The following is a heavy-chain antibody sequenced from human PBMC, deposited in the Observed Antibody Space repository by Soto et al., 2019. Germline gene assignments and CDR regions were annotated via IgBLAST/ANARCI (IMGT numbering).Heavy chain of an antibody. CDR2: ISSSSSTI. D-gene: IGHD3-3*01. CDR1: GFTFTSYG. Sequence: GGSLRLSCAASGFTFTSYGMHWVRQAPGKGLEWVSYISSSSSTIYYADSVKGRFTISRDNAKNSLYLQMNSLRDEDTAVYYCASYDFWSATASGMDVWGQGTTVTVSS. V-gene: IGHV3-48*02. J-gene: IGHJ6*02. CDR3: ASYDFWSATASGMDV.